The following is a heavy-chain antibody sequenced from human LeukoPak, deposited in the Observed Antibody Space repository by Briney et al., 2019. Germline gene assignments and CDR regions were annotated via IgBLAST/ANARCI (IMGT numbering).Heavy chain of an antibody. CDR3: ARGPPLIIVVVVAATVGPLDY. D-gene: IGHD2-15*01. CDR1: GYTFTSYA. J-gene: IGHJ4*02. CDR2: INTNTGNP. Sequence: ASVKVSCKASGYTFTSYAMNWVRQAPGQGLEWMGWINTNTGNPTYAQGFTGRFVFSLDTSVSTAYLQISSLKAEDTAVYYCARGPPLIIVVVVAATVGPLDYWGQGTLVTVSS. V-gene: IGHV7-4-1*02.